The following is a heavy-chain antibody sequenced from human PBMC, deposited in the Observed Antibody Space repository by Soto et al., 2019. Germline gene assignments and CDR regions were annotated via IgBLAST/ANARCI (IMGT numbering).Heavy chain of an antibody. CDR3: ARIPRYSFPTSDDLDS. Sequence: VKVSCKASGGTFYTYTFSWVRQAPGQGLEWMGSITPIYPTTNYAERFQGRLTITADGSTHTAYMDLTSPTSEDTAVYYCARIPRYSFPTSDDLDSWGQGTLVTVSS. D-gene: IGHD5-18*01. CDR1: GGTFYTYT. J-gene: IGHJ4*02. CDR2: ITPIYPTT. V-gene: IGHV1-69*13.